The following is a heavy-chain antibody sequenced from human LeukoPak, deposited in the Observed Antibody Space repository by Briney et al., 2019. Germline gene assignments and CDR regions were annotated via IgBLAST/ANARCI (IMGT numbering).Heavy chain of an antibody. CDR3: ARVPKSTGFDY. CDR2: IYYSGST. D-gene: IGHD5/OR15-5a*01. Sequence: SETLTLTCTVSGGSISSGGYYWSWIRQHPGKGLEWIGYIYYSGSTYYNPSLKSRVTISVDTSKNQFSLKLSSVTAADTAVYYCARVPKSTGFDYWGQGTLVTVSS. V-gene: IGHV4-31*03. J-gene: IGHJ4*02. CDR1: GGSISSGGYY.